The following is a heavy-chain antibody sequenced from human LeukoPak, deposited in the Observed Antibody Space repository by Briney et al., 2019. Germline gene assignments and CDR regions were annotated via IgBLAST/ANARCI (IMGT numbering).Heavy chain of an antibody. CDR2: IIPIFGSA. CDR1: GYTFTSYY. J-gene: IGHJ6*03. Sequence: ASVKVSCKASGYTFTSYYMHWVRQAPGQGLEWMGGIIPIFGSANYAQKFQGRVTIIVDESTTTAYMELSSLRSEDTAVYYCASGPSRDSSSGNYYLGYFYMDVWGKGTTVTISS. V-gene: IGHV1-69*13. D-gene: IGHD3-10*01. CDR3: ASGPSRDSSSGNYYLGYFYMDV.